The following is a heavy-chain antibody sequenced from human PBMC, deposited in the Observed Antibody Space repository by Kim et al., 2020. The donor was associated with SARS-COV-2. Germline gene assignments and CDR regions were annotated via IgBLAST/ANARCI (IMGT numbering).Heavy chain of an antibody. Sequence: SETLSLTCAVSGDSITTTNWWSWVRQPPGKGLEWIGEIYHSGNTNYSPSLNSRGTISVDHSKNHFSLRLNSVTAADTAVYYCARLRTDTGSYFRFDYWG. CDR3: ARLRTDTGSYFRFDY. J-gene: IGHJ4*01. D-gene: IGHD1-26*01. CDR1: GDSITTTNW. V-gene: IGHV4-4*02. CDR2: IYHSGNT.